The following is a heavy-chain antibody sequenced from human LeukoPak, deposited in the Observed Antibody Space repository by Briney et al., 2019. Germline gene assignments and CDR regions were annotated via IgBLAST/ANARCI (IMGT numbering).Heavy chain of an antibody. CDR1: GYTFTSYD. CDR3: ARGFKDKLMATIGSDFDY. V-gene: IGHV1-8*01. Sequence: GASVKVSCKASGYTFTSYDINWVRQATGQGLEWMGWMNPNSGNTGYAQKFQGRVTMNRNTSISTAYMELSSLRSEDTAVYYCARGFKDKLMATIGSDFDYWGQGTLVTVSS. D-gene: IGHD5-24*01. J-gene: IGHJ4*02. CDR2: MNPNSGNT.